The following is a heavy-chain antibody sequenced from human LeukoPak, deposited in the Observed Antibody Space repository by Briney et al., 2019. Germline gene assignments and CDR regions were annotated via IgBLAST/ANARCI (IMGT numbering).Heavy chain of an antibody. Sequence: SVKVSCKASGYTFTSYAISWVRQAPGQGLEWMGRIIPILGIANYAQKFQGRVTITADKSTSTAYMELSSLRSEDTAVYYCASSQDTAMATMDYWGQGTLVTVSS. D-gene: IGHD5-18*01. J-gene: IGHJ4*02. V-gene: IGHV1-69*04. CDR2: IIPILGIA. CDR3: ASSQDTAMATMDY. CDR1: GYTFTSYA.